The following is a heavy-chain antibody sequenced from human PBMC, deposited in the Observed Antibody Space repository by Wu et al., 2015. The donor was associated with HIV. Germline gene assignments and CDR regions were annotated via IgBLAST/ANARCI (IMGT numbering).Heavy chain of an antibody. CDR1: GYTFTGYY. J-gene: IGHJ3*02. CDR2: INPNSGGT. Sequence: QMQLVQSGAEVKKPGASVKVSCKASGYTFTGYYMHWVRQAPGQGLEWMGWINPNSGGTNYAQKFQGRVTMTRDTSISTAYMELSRLRSDDTAVYYCARGYCGGDCYGVAAFDIWGQGTMVTVSS. CDR3: ARGYCGGDCYGVAAFDI. V-gene: IGHV1-2*02. D-gene: IGHD2-21*01.